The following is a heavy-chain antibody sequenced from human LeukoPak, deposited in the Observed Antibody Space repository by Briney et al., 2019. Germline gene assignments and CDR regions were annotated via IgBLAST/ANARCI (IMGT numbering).Heavy chain of an antibody. CDR1: GFTASSNY. V-gene: IGHV3-53*01. CDR2: SYSGGST. J-gene: IGHJ4*02. CDR3: ARGGGGEYYGNPFDY. D-gene: IGHD3-10*01. Sequence: GGSLRLSCVVSGFTASSNYMSWVRQAPGKGPEWVSVSYSGGSTYYADSVKGRFTISRDNSKNTVYLQMNSLRAEDTAVYYCARGGGGEYYGNPFDYWGQGTLVTVS.